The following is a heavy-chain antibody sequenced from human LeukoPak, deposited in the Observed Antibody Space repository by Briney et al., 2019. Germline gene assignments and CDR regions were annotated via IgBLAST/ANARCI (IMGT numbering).Heavy chain of an antibody. J-gene: IGHJ4*02. V-gene: IGHV3-23*01. CDR3: ARDPSRALGRSPFDY. Sequence: GGSLRLSCAASGFTLSSYAMSWVRQAPGKGLEWVSAISGSGGSTYYADSVKGRFTISRDNSKNTLYLQMNSLRAEDTAVYYCARDPSRALGRSPFDYWGQGTLVTVSS. CDR1: GFTLSSYA. CDR2: ISGSGGST.